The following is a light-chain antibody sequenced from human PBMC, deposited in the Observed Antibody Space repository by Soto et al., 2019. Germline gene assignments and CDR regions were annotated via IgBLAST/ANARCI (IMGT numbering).Light chain of an antibody. J-gene: IGLJ3*02. CDR3: AAWDDSLSAPWV. CDR1: SSNIGAGYD. CDR2: RNN. V-gene: IGLV1-47*01. Sequence: QSVLTQPPSVSGAPGQRVTISCTGSSSNIGAGYDVHWYQQLPGTAPKLLIYRNNQRPSGVPDRFSGSKSGTSASLAISGLRSEDEADYYCAAWDDSLSAPWVFGGGTKLTVL.